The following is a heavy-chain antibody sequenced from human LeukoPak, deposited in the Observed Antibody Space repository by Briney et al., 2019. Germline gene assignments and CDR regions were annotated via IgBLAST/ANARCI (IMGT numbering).Heavy chain of an antibody. J-gene: IGHJ4*02. V-gene: IGHV4-31*03. D-gene: IGHD3-9*01. CDR3: ARDGYDILTGSYHFFDF. Sequence: SQTLSLTCTVSGGSISSGGHYWSWIRQHPGKGLEWIGYIYYSGATYYNPSLASRLTISIDSSVKQFSLRLISVTAADTAVYYCARDGYDILTGSYHFFDFWGPGTLVSVSA. CDR1: GGSISSGGHY. CDR2: IYYSGAT.